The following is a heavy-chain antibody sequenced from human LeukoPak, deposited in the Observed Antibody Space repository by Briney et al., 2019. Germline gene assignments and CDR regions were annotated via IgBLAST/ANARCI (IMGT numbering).Heavy chain of an antibody. J-gene: IGHJ5*02. CDR3: AREIVGTHKSRFDP. V-gene: IGHV3-7*03. Sequence: GGSPRLSCTASGFTFSNFWMGWVRQAPGKGLEWVANINQDGTDKYYVDSVKGRFTISRDNAKNSLYLQMNSLSAEDTAVYYCAREIVGTHKSRFDPWGQGTLVTVSS. D-gene: IGHD1-26*01. CDR1: GFTFSNFW. CDR2: INQDGTDK.